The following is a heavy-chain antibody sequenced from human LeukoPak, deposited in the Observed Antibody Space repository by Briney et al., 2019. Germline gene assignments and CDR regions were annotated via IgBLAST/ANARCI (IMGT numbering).Heavy chain of an antibody. J-gene: IGHJ6*02. D-gene: IGHD2-15*01. Sequence: GSLRLSCAASGFTFSTYGMSWVRQPPGKGLEWIGYIYYGENTNYNPSLKSRVTMSVDTSMNQFSLKLSSVTAADTAVYYCARVGGSNYYYYGMDVWGQGTTVTVSS. CDR3: ARVGGSNYYYYGMDV. CDR2: IYYGENT. V-gene: IGHV4-59*01. CDR1: GFTFSTYG.